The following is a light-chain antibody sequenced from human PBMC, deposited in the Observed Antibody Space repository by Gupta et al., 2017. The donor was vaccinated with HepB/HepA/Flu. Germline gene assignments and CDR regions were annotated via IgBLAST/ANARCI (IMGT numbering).Light chain of an antibody. J-gene: IGKJ4*01. Sequence: GERATLSCRASQSVSSNLAWYQQKPGQDPRLLIYGASTRATGIPARFSGSGSGTEFTLTISSLQSEDFAVYYCQQYNNWPLTFGGGTKVEIK. CDR3: QQYNNWPLT. V-gene: IGKV3-15*01. CDR1: QSVSSN. CDR2: GAS.